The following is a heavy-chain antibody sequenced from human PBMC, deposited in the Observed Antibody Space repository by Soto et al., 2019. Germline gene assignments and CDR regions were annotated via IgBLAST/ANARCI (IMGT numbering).Heavy chain of an antibody. D-gene: IGHD5-12*01. CDR1: GYTFTSYG. CDR2: ISAYNGNT. V-gene: IGHV1-18*01. CDR3: ARDGEGVGRGYTGFDP. Sequence: ASVKVSCKASGYTFTSYGISWVRQAPGQGLEWMGWISAYNGNTNYAQKLQGRVTMTTDTSTSTAYMELRSLRSDDTAVYYCARDGEGVGRGYTGFDPWGQGTLVTVSS. J-gene: IGHJ5*02.